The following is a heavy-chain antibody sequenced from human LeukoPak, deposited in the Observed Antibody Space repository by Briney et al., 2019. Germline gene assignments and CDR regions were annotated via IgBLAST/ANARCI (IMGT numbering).Heavy chain of an antibody. Sequence: SETLSLTCAVSGGSISSYYWSWIRQPPGKGLEWIGYIYYSGTTNCNPSLKSRVTISVDTFKNQFSLRLSSVTAADTAVYYCARLHNSDWYAFDYWGQGTLVTVSS. CDR2: IYYSGTT. D-gene: IGHD6-19*01. J-gene: IGHJ4*02. V-gene: IGHV4-59*01. CDR3: ARLHNSDWYAFDY. CDR1: GGSISSYY.